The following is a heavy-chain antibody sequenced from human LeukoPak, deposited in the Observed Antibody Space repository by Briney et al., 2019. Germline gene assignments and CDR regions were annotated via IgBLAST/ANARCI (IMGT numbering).Heavy chain of an antibody. Sequence: HGESLKISCKCSGYSFTNYWIAWVRQTPGKGLGWMGIIYPGDSDTRYSPSFQGQVTISADKSFSTAYLQWSSLKASDTAIYYCARGMTSFDYWAQGTLVTVSS. V-gene: IGHV5-51*01. D-gene: IGHD1-14*01. CDR3: ARGMTSFDY. CDR2: IYPGDSDT. J-gene: IGHJ4*02. CDR1: GYSFTNYW.